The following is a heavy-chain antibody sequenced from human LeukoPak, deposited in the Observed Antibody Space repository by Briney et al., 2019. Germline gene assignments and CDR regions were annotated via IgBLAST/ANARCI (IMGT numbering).Heavy chain of an antibody. D-gene: IGHD5-18*01. CDR1: GGTFSSYA. CDR2: IIPIFGTA. V-gene: IGHV1-69*06. Sequence: ASVTVSCKASGGTFSSYAISWVRQAPGQGPEWMGGIIPIFGTANYAQKFQGRVTITADKYTSTAYMELSSLRSEDTAVYYCASPPPRRGYSYGYDAFDIWGQGTMVTVSS. CDR3: ASPPPRRGYSYGYDAFDI. J-gene: IGHJ3*02.